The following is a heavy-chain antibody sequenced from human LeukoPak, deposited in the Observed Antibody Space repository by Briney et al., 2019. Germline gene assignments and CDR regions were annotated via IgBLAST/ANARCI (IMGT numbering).Heavy chain of an antibody. D-gene: IGHD3-3*01. CDR3: ARGTRITIFGVVTRMENWFDP. J-gene: IGHJ5*02. CDR2: IYPGDSDT. CDR1: GYSFTSYW. V-gene: IGHV5-51*01. Sequence: GESLKISCKGSGYSFTSYWIGWVRQMPGKGLEWMGIIYPGDSDTRYSPSFQGQVTISADKSISTAYLQWSSLKASDTAMYYCARGTRITIFGVVTRMENWFDPWGQGTLVTV.